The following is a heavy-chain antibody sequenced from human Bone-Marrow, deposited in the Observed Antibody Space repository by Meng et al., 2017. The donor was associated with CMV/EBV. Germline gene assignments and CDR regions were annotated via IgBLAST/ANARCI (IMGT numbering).Heavy chain of an antibody. Sequence: GESLKISCVASGFTFSGYSMNWVRQTPGKGLEWVSSITSRSSNTYYSDSVKGRFTISRDNAKNSLYLQMNSLRAEDTAVYYCARDLFSNKPRYYFDYWGHGTLVTVSS. CDR1: GFTFSGYS. CDR2: ITSRSSNT. V-gene: IGHV3-21*01. J-gene: IGHJ4*01. CDR3: ARDLFSNKPRYYFDY. D-gene: IGHD4-11*01.